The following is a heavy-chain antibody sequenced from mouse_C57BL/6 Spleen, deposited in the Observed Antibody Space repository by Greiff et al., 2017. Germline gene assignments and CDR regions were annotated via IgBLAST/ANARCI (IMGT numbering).Heavy chain of an antibody. V-gene: IGHV14-4*01. D-gene: IGHD1-1*01. CDR3: TTYYYGSSHTGDY. J-gene: IGHJ2*01. CDR1: GFNIKDDY. Sequence: VQLQQSGAELVRPGASVKLSCTASGFNIKDDYMHWVKQRPEQGLEWIGWIDPENGDTEYASKFQGKATITADTSSNTAYLQLSSLTSEDTAVYYYTTYYYGSSHTGDYWGQGTTLTVSS. CDR2: IDPENGDT.